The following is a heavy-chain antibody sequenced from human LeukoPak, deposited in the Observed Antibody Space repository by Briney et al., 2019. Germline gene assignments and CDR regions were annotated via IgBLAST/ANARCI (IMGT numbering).Heavy chain of an antibody. J-gene: IGHJ4*02. CDR1: GGSFSGYY. D-gene: IGHD2-15*01. Sequence: SETLSLTYAVYGGSFSGYYWSWIRQPPGKGLEWIGEINHSGSTNYNPSLKSRVTISVDTSKNQFSLKLSSVTAADTAVYYCARPQYCSGGSCDYYFDYWGQGTLVTVSS. V-gene: IGHV4-34*01. CDR2: INHSGST. CDR3: ARPQYCSGGSCDYYFDY.